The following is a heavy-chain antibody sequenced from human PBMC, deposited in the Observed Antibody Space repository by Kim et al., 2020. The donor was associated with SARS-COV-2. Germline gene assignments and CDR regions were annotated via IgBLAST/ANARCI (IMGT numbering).Heavy chain of an antibody. CDR1: GFTFSGAG. Sequence: GGSLRLSCAASGFTFSGAGMHWVRQASGKGLEWVGRIRGKANSYATAYGASVKGRFTISRDDSKNMAYLQMNSLKTEDTAVYYCTREGDYYGMDVWGQGTTVTVSS. CDR3: TREGDYYGMDV. CDR2: IRGKANSYAT. V-gene: IGHV3-73*01. J-gene: IGHJ6*02.